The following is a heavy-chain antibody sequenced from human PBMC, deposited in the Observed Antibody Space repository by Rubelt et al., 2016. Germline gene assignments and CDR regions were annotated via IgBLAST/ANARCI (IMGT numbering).Heavy chain of an antibody. V-gene: IGHV3-48*04. Sequence: KGLEWVSYISSSSSTIYYADSVKGRFSISRGNAKNSLYLQMNSLRAEDTAVYYCATKEWLRHPVGYWGQGTLVTVSS. J-gene: IGHJ4*02. CDR3: ATKEWLRHPVGY. CDR2: ISSSSSTI. D-gene: IGHD5-12*01.